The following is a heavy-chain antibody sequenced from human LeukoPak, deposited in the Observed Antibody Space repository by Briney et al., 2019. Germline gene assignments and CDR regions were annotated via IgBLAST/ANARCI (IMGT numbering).Heavy chain of an antibody. J-gene: IGHJ5*02. CDR1: GGSISSGDYY. CDR3: ARVGMINDLWSGHDP. V-gene: IGHV4-61*08. D-gene: IGHD3-3*01. Sequence: PSQTLSLTCTVSGGSISSGDYYWSWIRQPPGKGLEWIGYIYYSGTTNYNPSLKSRVTISVDTSKNQFSLKLSSVTAADTAVYYCARVGMINDLWSGHDPWGQGTLVTVSS. CDR2: IYYSGTT.